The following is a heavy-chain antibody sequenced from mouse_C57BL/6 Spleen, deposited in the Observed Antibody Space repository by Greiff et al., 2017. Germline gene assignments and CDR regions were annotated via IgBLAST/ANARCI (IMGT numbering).Heavy chain of an antibody. J-gene: IGHJ3*01. V-gene: IGHV1-15*01. CDR2: IDPDTGGT. CDR3: TGYSISRFAY. CDR1: GYTFTDYE. Sequence: QVQLQQSGAELVRPGASVTLSCKASGYTFTDYEMHWVKQTPVHGLEWIGAIDPDTGGTAYNQKFKGKAILTADKTSSTAYMELRSLTSEDSAVYYCTGYSISRFAYWGQGTLVTVSA. D-gene: IGHD2-5*01.